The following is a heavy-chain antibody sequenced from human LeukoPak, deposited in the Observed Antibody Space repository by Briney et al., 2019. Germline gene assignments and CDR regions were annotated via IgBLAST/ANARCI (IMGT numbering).Heavy chain of an antibody. CDR3: AKGARVDYDFWSGYSSDG. V-gene: IGHV3-21*01. D-gene: IGHD3-3*01. Sequence: GGSLRLSCAASGFTFSSYSMNWVRQAPGKGLEWVSSSSSSSSYIYYADSVKGRFTISRDNAKNSLYLQMNSLRAEDTAVYYCAKGARVDYDFWSGYSSDGWGQGTXVTVSS. CDR2: SSSSSSYI. CDR1: GFTFSSYS. J-gene: IGHJ4*02.